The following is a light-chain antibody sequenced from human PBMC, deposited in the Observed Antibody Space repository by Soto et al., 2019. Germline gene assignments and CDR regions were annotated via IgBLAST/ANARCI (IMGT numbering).Light chain of an antibody. CDR1: SSDVGGYDY. V-gene: IGLV2-14*03. CDR3: TSYTAMRLYV. J-gene: IGLJ1*01. CDR2: DVS. Sequence: QSVLTQPASVSGSPGQSITISCTGTSSDVGGYDYVSWYQQHPGKAPKLLIYDVSNRPSGVSTRFSGSKSGNTASLTISGLQAEDDGDYYCTSYTAMRLYVFGIGTKLTVL.